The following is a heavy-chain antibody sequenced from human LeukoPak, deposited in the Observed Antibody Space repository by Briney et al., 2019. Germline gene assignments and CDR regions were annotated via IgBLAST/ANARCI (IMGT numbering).Heavy chain of an antibody. CDR1: GFTFSNYA. CDR2: ISYDGIDI. D-gene: IGHD4-11*01. CDR3: AKHLFHYRKYNSDYGVLDT. Sequence: GGSLRLSCRASGFTFSNYAINWVRQAPGKGLEWVAAISYDGIDIAYADSVRGRFTISRDNSKSTLYLQMSSLRAEDSALYYCAKHLFHYRKYNSDYGVLDTWGQGTLVTVSS. J-gene: IGHJ5*02. V-gene: IGHV3-30*18.